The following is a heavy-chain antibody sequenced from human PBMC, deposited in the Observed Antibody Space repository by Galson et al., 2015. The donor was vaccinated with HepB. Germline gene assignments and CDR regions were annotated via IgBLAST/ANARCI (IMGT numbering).Heavy chain of an antibody. Sequence: SLRLSCAASGFTFSSYGMHWVRQAPGKGLEWVAVIWYDGSNKYCADSVKGRFTISRDNSKNTLYLQMNSLRAEDTAVYYCARDLGRGYDSLYPRGAVLYYYYGMDVWGQGTTVTVSS. CDR1: GFTFSSYG. CDR2: IWYDGSNK. V-gene: IGHV3-33*01. CDR3: ARDLGRGYDSLYPRGAVLYYYYGMDV. J-gene: IGHJ6*02. D-gene: IGHD5-12*01.